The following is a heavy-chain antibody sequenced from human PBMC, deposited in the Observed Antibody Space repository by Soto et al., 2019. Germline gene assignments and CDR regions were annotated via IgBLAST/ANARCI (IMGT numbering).Heavy chain of an antibody. D-gene: IGHD4-17*01. CDR1: GYTFTSYA. V-gene: IGHV1-3*01. CDR3: AREASTTVTTYYYYGMDV. Sequence: XSVKVSFNASGYTFTSYAMHLVRQSPGQRLEWMGWINAGNGNTKYSQKFQGRVTITRDTSASTAYMELSSLRSEDTPVYYCAREASTTVTTYYYYGMDVWGQGTTVTVS. CDR2: INAGNGNT. J-gene: IGHJ6*02.